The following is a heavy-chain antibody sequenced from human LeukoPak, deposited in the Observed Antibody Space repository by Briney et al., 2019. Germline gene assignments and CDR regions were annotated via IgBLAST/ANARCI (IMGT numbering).Heavy chain of an antibody. CDR3: ASPWYSSSWYYYGMDV. Sequence: GVSLRLSCAASGFTFSSCAMSRVRQAPGKGLEWVSTISGSGGSTYYADSVKGRFTISRDNSKNTLYLQMNSLRAEDTAVYYCASPWYSSSWYYYGMDVWGQGTTVTVSS. D-gene: IGHD6-13*01. J-gene: IGHJ6*02. CDR1: GFTFSSCA. CDR2: ISGSGGST. V-gene: IGHV3-23*01.